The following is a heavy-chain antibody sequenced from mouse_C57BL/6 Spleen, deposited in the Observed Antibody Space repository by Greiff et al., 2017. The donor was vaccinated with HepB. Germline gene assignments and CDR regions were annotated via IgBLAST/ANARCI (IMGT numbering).Heavy chain of an antibody. CDR3: ARSDYGNSYFDY. Sequence: EVQGVESGGGLVQPGGSLSLSCAASGFTFTDYYMSWVRQPPGKALEWLGFIRKKANGYTTEYSASVKGRFTISRDNSQSILYLQMNALRAEDSATYYCARSDYGNSYFDYWGQGTTLTVSS. V-gene: IGHV7-3*01. CDR1: GFTFTDYY. CDR2: IRKKANGYTT. D-gene: IGHD2-1*01. J-gene: IGHJ2*01.